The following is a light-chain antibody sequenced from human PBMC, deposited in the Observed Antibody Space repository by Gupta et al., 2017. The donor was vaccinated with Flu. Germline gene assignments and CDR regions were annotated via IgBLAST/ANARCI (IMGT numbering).Light chain of an antibody. CDR2: ENN. CDR1: SSNIGNNY. Sequence: QPVLPQPPSVSAAPGQKVTISCSGASSNIGNNYVSWYQQHPGTAPKLLMYENNKRPSGIADRFSGSKSGTSATLGITGLQTGDEADYYCGTWDSSRSAEVFGGGTKLTVL. V-gene: IGLV1-51*02. CDR3: GTWDSSRSAEV. J-gene: IGLJ2*01.